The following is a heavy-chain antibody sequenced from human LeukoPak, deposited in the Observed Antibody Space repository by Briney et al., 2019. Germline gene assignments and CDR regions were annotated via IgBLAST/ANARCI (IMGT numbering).Heavy chain of an antibody. D-gene: IGHD3-22*01. CDR2: ISAYNGNT. Sequence: GASVKLSCEASGYTFTSYGISWVRQAPGQGLEWMGWISAYNGNTNYAQKLQGRVTMTTDTSTSTAYMELRSLRSDDTAVYYCARMSPHYYDSSGYYPFVFDIWGQGTMVTVSS. CDR1: GYTFTSYG. CDR3: ARMSPHYYDSSGYYPFVFDI. J-gene: IGHJ3*02. V-gene: IGHV1-18*01.